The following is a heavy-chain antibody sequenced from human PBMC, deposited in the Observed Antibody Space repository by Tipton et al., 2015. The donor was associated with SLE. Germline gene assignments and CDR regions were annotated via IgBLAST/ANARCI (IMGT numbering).Heavy chain of an antibody. D-gene: IGHD2-15*01. CDR1: GFTFDDYD. CDR2: INWNGDST. V-gene: IGHV3-20*04. CDR3: AKDRYCSGGTCFASYFDH. J-gene: IGHJ4*02. Sequence: SLRLSCAASGFTFDDYDMSWVRQAPGKGLEWVSSINWNGDSTGYADSVKGRFTISRDNAKNSLYLQMSSLRAEDTAVYYCAKDRYCSGGTCFASYFDHWGQGNLVTVSS.